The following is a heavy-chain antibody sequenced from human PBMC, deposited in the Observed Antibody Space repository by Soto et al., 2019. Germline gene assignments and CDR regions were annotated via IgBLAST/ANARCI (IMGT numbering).Heavy chain of an antibody. CDR1: GVSVSSGSFY. V-gene: IGHV4-61*01. D-gene: IGHD6-19*01. CDR3: ARVPLRYSSSHNFDS. Sequence: SATLSLTCSVSGVSVSSGSFYWSWIRQPPGKGLEWIGFIYNTETFNYNPSLKSRVTLSVDASKHQFSLKLSSVTAADTAVYYCARVPLRYSSSHNFDSWGQGALVTVSS. J-gene: IGHJ4*02. CDR2: IYNTETF.